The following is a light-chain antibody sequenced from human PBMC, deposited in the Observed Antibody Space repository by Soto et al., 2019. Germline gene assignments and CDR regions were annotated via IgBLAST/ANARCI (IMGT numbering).Light chain of an antibody. CDR3: TSPTPGSLDV. J-gene: IGLJ1*01. CDR1: SSDVGNYNY. V-gene: IGLV2-14*01. Sequence: QSVLTQPASVSGSPGQSITISCTGTSSDVGNYNYVSWYQQYPGRVPKLLIYMVSNRASGVSNRFSGSKSGNTASLTISGLQAEDEADYFCTSPTPGSLDVFGTGTKGTV. CDR2: MVS.